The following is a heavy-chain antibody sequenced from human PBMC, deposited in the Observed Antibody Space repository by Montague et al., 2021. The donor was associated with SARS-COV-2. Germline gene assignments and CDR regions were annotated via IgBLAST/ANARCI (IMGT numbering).Heavy chain of an antibody. V-gene: IGHV4-59*02. CDR2: MYNTGTS. Sequence: SETLSLTYAISGGSASGYYWAWIRQPPGKGLEWIGYMYNTGTSNYNPSLKSRVSMSIDTSKNHFSLNLTSVAAADTGVYYCARGLGYTSMFRFFDYWGHGAQVTVSS. CDR1: GGSASGYY. J-gene: IGHJ4*01. CDR3: ARGLGYTSMFRFFDY. D-gene: IGHD2-2*02.